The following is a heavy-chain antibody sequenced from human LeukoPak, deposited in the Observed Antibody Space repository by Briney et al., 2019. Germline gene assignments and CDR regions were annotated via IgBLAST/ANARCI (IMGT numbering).Heavy chain of an antibody. J-gene: IGHJ6*02. Sequence: SETLSLTCTVSGGSISSSSYYWGWIRQPPGKGLEWIGSIYYSGSTYYNPSLKSRVTISVDTSKNQFSLKLSSVTAADTAVYYCVRWSGSFGAGPYYYYGMDVWGQGTTVTVSS. CDR1: GGSISSSSYY. CDR2: IYYSGST. V-gene: IGHV4-39*01. CDR3: VRWSGSFGAGPYYYYGMDV. D-gene: IGHD1-26*01.